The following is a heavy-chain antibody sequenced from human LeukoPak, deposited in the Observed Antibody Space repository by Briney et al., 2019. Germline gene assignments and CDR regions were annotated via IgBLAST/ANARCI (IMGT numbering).Heavy chain of an antibody. CDR2: ISSSSGYI. V-gene: IGHV3-21*01. CDR3: ARDPYCGGDCYPDAFDF. J-gene: IGHJ3*01. D-gene: IGHD2-21*02. CDR1: GFTFSSYS. Sequence: GGSLRLSCAASGFTFSSYSMNWVRQAPGKGLEWVSSISSSSGYIYYADSVKGRFTISRDNAKNSLYLHMNSLRAEDTAVYYCARDPYCGGDCYPDAFDFWGQGTMVTVSS.